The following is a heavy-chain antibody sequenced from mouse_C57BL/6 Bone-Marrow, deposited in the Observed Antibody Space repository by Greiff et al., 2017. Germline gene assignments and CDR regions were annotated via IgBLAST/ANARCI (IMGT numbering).Heavy chain of an antibody. CDR2: ISSGGSYT. Sequence: EVKLVESGGDLVKPGGSLKLSCAASGFTFSSYGMSWVRQTPDKRLEWVATISSGGSYTYYPDSVKGRFTLSRDNAKNTLYLQMSSLKSEDTAMYYCARQGVYYGYDGVAYWGQGTLVTVSA. CDR3: ARQGVYYGYDGVAY. CDR1: GFTFSSYG. V-gene: IGHV5-6*02. D-gene: IGHD2-2*01. J-gene: IGHJ3*01.